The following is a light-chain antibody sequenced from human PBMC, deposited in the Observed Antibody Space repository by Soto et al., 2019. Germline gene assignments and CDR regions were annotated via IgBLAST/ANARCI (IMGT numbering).Light chain of an antibody. CDR1: RSLLHINGQNY. Sequence: VMTQSPLSLPVTPGEPASISCRSSRSLLHINGQNYLDWYLQKPGQSPQLLIYLGSNRASGVPARFSGSGSGTDFTLQISRAGGEDGGVYYCMQGLQPPLTLGGRNKLEI. J-gene: IGKJ4*02. CDR3: MQGLQPPLT. CDR2: LGS. V-gene: IGKV2-28*01.